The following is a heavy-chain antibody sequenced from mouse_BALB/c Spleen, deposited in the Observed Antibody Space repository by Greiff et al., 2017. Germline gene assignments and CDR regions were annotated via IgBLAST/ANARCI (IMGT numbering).Heavy chain of an antibody. CDR1: GYTFTSYW. J-gene: IGHJ4*01. CDR3: TRGITMGMDY. D-gene: IGHD2-4*01. V-gene: IGHV1S22*01. CDR2: IYPGSGST. Sequence: LKQPGSELVRPGASVKLSCKASGYTFTSYWMHWVKQRPGQGLEWIGNIYPGSGSTNYDEKFKSKATLTVDTSSSTAYMQLSSLTSEDSAVYYCTRGITMGMDYWGQGTSVTVSS.